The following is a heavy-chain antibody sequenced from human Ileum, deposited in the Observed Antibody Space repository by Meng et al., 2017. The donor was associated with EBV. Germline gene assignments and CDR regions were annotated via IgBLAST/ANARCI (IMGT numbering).Heavy chain of an antibody. CDR2: VYHDGAT. D-gene: IGHD3-10*01. Sequence: QVQLQEPGPGLLKPPGTLSLTCAVSGDSGSGSDWWSWVRQTPGKGLEWIWEVYHDGATNYHPSLKSRVTISLDKSKNEVNLHLNSLTAADTAVYFCARSSPIVRGLDYWGQGTLVTVSS. CDR3: ARSSPIVRGLDY. J-gene: IGHJ4*02. CDR1: GDSGSGSDW. V-gene: IGHV4-4*01.